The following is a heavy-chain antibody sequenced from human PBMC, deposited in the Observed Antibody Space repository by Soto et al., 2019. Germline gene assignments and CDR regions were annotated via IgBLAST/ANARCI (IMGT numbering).Heavy chain of an antibody. D-gene: IGHD3-3*01. CDR1: GFSLSDARMG. J-gene: IGHJ4*02. V-gene: IGHV2-26*01. Sequence: QVTLKESGPVLVKPTETLTLTCAVSGFSLSDARMGVSWIRQPPGKALEWLAHIFWSDEKSYSSSPQSRLIISKDTSKGQVVLTMTNMDPVDTATYFCAHVRRYDGAQSYDYWGRGTLVTVSS. CDR3: AHVRRYDGAQSYDY. CDR2: IFWSDEK.